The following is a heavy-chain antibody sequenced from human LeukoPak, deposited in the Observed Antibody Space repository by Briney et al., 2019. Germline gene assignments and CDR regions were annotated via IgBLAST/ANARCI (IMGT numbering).Heavy chain of an antibody. CDR3: ARGRMITFGGVIFYYFDY. CDR2: MNPNSGNT. V-gene: IGHV1-8*01. Sequence: ASVKVSCTASGYTFTSYDINWVRQATGQGLEWMGWMNPNSGNTGYAQKFQGRVTMTRNTSISTAYMELSSLRSEDTAVYYCARGRMITFGGVIFYYFDYWGQGTLVTVSS. J-gene: IGHJ4*02. CDR1: GYTFTSYD. D-gene: IGHD3-16*02.